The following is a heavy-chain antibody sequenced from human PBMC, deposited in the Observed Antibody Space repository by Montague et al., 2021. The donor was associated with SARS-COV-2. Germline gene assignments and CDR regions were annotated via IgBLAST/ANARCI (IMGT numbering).Heavy chain of an antibody. CDR1: GASISTGIYY. Sequence: TLSLTCTVSGASISTGIYYWSWNRQPAGKGLEWIGRIRTTGHTDYXSSLESRVFMSVDTSTNQFSLSLTSVTAADTAVYFCARFGSGTLEFDLWGQGTLVTVSS. CDR2: IRTTGHT. J-gene: IGHJ4*02. D-gene: IGHD1-26*01. CDR3: ARFGSGTLEFDL. V-gene: IGHV4-61*02.